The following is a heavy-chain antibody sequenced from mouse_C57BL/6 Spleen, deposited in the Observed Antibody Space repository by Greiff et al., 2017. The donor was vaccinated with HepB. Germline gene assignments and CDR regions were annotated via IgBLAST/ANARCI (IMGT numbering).Heavy chain of an antibody. CDR3: TVNYYGSSYWYFDV. CDR2: IRLKSDNYAT. D-gene: IGHD1-1*01. Sequence: EVQLVESGGGLVQPGGSMKLSCVASGFTFSNYWMNWVRQSPEKGLEWVAQIRLKSDNYATHYAESVKGRFTISRDDSKSSVYLQMNNLRAEDTGIYYCTVNYYGSSYWYFDVWGTGTTVTVSS. CDR1: GFTFSNYW. V-gene: IGHV6-3*01. J-gene: IGHJ1*03.